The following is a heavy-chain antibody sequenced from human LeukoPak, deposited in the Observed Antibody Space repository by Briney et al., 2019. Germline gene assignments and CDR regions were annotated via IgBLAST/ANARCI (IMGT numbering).Heavy chain of an antibody. CDR1: GGTISSYY. CDR3: ARASGESIAAAHNYFDY. D-gene: IGHD6-6*01. J-gene: IGHJ4*02. Sequence: SETLSLTCTVSGGTISSYYWSWIRQPPGKGLEWIGYINYSGSTNYNPSLKSRVTMSVVTSKNQFSLKLSSVTAADTAVYYCARASGESIAAAHNYFDYWGQGTLVTVSS. V-gene: IGHV4-59*08. CDR2: INYSGST.